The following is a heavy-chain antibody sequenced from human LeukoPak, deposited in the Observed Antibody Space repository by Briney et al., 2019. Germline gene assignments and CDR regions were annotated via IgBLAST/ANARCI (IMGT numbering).Heavy chain of an antibody. CDR1: GGSISNYY. Sequence: PSETLSLTCTVSGGSISNYYWSWFRQPPGKGLEWIGHIHNSGSTNYNPSLKSRVTISVDTSKNHFSLKLNSVTAADTAVYHCARWRGPGYGLDSWGQGTLATVSS. CDR2: IHNSGST. CDR3: ARWRGPGYGLDS. V-gene: IGHV4-59*01. D-gene: IGHD5-18*01. J-gene: IGHJ4*02.